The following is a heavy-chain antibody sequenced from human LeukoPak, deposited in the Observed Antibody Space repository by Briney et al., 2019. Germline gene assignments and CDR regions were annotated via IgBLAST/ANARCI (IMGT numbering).Heavy chain of an antibody. D-gene: IGHD3-10*01. V-gene: IGHV1-8*01. CDR3: ARAPYGSGSYYNVHYFDY. CDR2: MNPNSGNT. Sequence: ASVKVSCKASGYTFTSYDINWVRQATGQGLEWMGWMNPNSGNTGYAQKFQGRVTMTRNTSISTAYMELSSLRSEDTAVYYCARAPYGSGSYYNVHYFDYWGQGTLVTVSS. J-gene: IGHJ4*02. CDR1: GYTFTSYD.